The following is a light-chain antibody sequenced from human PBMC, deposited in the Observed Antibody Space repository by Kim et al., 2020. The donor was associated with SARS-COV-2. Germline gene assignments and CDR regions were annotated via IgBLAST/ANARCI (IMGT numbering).Light chain of an antibody. J-gene: IGLJ2*01. CDR1: KLGAKY. V-gene: IGLV3-1*01. CDR3: QAWDSSTAKVV. CDR2: QDS. Sequence: PVQTASLPCSGDKLGAKYACWYQQKPGQSPVLVIYQDSKRPSALPERFSGSNSGNTATLTISGTQAMDEADYYCQAWDSSTAKVVFGGGTQLTVL.